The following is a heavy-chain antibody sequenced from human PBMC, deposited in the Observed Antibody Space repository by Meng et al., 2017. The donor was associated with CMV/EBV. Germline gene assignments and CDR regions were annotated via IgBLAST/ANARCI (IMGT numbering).Heavy chain of an antibody. D-gene: IGHD2-21*01. V-gene: IGHV4-39*01. CDR1: GGSISSSSYY. CDR3: ARHHTRGGDCYFFDY. Sequence: GSLRLSCTVSGGSISSSSYYWGWIRQPPGKGLEWIGSIYYSGSTYYNPSLKSRVTISVDTSKNQFSLRLSSVTAADTAVYYCARHHTRGGDCYFFDYWGQGTLVTVSS. J-gene: IGHJ4*02. CDR2: IYYSGST.